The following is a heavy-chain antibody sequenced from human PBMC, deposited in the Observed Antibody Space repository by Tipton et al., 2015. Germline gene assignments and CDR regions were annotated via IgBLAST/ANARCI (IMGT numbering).Heavy chain of an antibody. J-gene: IGHJ4*02. V-gene: IGHV4-59*04. CDR2: ISHSGKT. CDR3: ACHDYDLLTRDYQTVDY. Sequence: TLSLTCSVSGGSIDSYYWVWIRQPPGKGLEWIGAISHSGKTYSNPSLKSRVTISADTSKNQFSLRLTSVTAADTAVYYCACHDYDLLTRDYQTVDYWGQGTRVTVSS. D-gene: IGHD3-9*01. CDR1: GGSIDSYY.